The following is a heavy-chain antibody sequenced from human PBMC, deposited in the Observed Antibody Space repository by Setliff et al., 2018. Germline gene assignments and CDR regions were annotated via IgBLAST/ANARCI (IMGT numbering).Heavy chain of an antibody. Sequence: PGGSLRLSCAASGFTFSSYWMHWVRQDPGKGLVWVSRINSDGSNIRYADSVKGRFTISRDNAKNTLYLQMNSLRAEDTAVYYCARVAGRGRYWYFDLWGRGTLVTVSS. CDR1: GFTFSSYW. J-gene: IGHJ2*01. V-gene: IGHV3-74*01. CDR2: INSDGSNI. CDR3: ARVAGRGRYWYFDL.